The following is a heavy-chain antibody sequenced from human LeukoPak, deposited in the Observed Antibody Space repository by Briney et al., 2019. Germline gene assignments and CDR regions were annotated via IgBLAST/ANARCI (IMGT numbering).Heavy chain of an antibody. V-gene: IGHV1-2*02. Sequence: ASVKVSCKASGYTFTDFYMHLLRQAPGQGLEWMGWINPKSGGTRYAQRFQGRVTMTRDTSISTSYMEVSRLIYGDTAVYYCAREAGDNAYDVWGQGTMVTVSS. CDR2: INPKSGGT. J-gene: IGHJ3*01. CDR1: GYTFTDFY. CDR3: AREAGDNAYDV. D-gene: IGHD2-21*01.